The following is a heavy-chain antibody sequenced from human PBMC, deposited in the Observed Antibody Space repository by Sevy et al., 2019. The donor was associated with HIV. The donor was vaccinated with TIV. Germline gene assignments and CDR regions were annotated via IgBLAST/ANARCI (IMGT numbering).Heavy chain of an antibody. CDR2: IYPGDSDT. J-gene: IGHJ5*02. D-gene: IGHD5-18*01. V-gene: IGHV5-51*01. Sequence: GESLKISCKGSGYSFTSYWIGWVRQMPGKGLEWMGIIYPGDSDTRYSPSFQGQVTISADKSISTAYLQWSSLQASDTAMYYCARNGYSYGKRYNWFDPWGQGTLVTVSS. CDR1: GYSFTSYW. CDR3: ARNGYSYGKRYNWFDP.